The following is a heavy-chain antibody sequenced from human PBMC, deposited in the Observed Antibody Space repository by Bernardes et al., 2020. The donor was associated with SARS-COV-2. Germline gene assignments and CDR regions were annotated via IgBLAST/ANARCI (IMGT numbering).Heavy chain of an antibody. D-gene: IGHD4-17*01. CDR2: ISYSGST. J-gene: IGHJ5*02. V-gene: IGHV4-59*01. CDR1: GGSISNYY. Sequence: SETLSLTCTVSGGSISNYYWGWIRQPPGKGLEWIGYISYSGSTHYNPSLKSRVTISLATSRNQFSLTLSSVTAADTAVYYCARAPYYGSNSRGWFDPWGQGTLVTVSS. CDR3: ARAPYYGSNSRGWFDP.